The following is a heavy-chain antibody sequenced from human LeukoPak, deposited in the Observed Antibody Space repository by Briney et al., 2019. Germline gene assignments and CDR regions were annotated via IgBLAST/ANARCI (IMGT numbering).Heavy chain of an antibody. CDR2: IYYSGST. J-gene: IGHJ4*02. V-gene: IGHV4-59*08. Sequence: PSETLSLTCTVSGGSISSYYWSWIRQPPGKGLEWIGYIYYSGSTNYNPSLKSRVTISVDTSKNQFSLKLSSVTAADTAVYYCARHLAVAGNFDYWGQGTLVTVSS. CDR3: ARHLAVAGNFDY. CDR1: GGSISSYY. D-gene: IGHD6-19*01.